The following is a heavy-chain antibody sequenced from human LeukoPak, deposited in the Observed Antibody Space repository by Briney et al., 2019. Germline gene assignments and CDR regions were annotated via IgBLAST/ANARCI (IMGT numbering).Heavy chain of an antibody. CDR3: ARHQFQLLYGYNWFDP. D-gene: IGHD2-2*02. J-gene: IGHJ5*02. CDR1: GYSISSGYY. Sequence: SETLSLTCAVSGYSISSGYYWGGRRPPPGKGVEGIGRSYHSGSTYYNPSLKSRVTISVDTSKNQFSLKLSSVTAADTAVYYCARHQFQLLYGYNWFDPWGQGTLVTVSS. V-gene: IGHV4-38-2*01. CDR2: SYHSGST.